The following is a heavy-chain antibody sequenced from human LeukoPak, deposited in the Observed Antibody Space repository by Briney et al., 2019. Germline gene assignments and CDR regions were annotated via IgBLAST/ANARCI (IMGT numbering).Heavy chain of an antibody. J-gene: IGHJ4*02. Sequence: SVKVSCKASGGTFSSYGINWVRQAPGQGLEWMGGIVPMYGTRNYAQKFQGRVIITADESTTTAYMELRSLRSEDTAVYYCARGRSYSLDYWGQGTLVTVSS. D-gene: IGHD1-26*01. CDR2: IVPMYGTR. CDR3: ARGRSYSLDY. CDR1: GGTFSSYG. V-gene: IGHV1-69*13.